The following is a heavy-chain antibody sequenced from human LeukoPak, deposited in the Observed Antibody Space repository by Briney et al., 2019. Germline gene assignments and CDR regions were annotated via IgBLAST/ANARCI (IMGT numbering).Heavy chain of an antibody. D-gene: IGHD3-10*01. V-gene: IGHV5-51*01. J-gene: IGHJ4*02. CDR2: IYPGDSDT. CDR1: GYIFTSNW. Sequence: GESLKISCKGSGYIFTSNWIGWVRHMPGKGLEWMGIIYPGDSDTRYSPSFEGQVTISVDKSISTAYLQWSSLKASDTAMYYCARQTRDGSGSRGYSFDFWGQGTLVAVSS. CDR3: ARQTRDGSGSRGYSFDF.